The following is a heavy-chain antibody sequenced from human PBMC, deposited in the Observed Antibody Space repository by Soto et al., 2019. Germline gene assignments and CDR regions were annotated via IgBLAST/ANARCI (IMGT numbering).Heavy chain of an antibody. V-gene: IGHV1-3*01. D-gene: IGHD2-8*01. Sequence: ASVKVSCKASGYTFTSYAMHWVRQAPGQRLEWMGWINAGNGNTKYSQKFQGRVTITRDTSASTAYMELSSLRSEDTAVYYCARGGVYCTNGVCYPRYYHYYGMDVWGQGTTVTVSS. J-gene: IGHJ6*02. CDR2: INAGNGNT. CDR1: GYTFTSYA. CDR3: ARGGVYCTNGVCYPRYYHYYGMDV.